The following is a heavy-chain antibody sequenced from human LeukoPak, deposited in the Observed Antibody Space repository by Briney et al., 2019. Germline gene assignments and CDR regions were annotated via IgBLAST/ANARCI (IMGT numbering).Heavy chain of an antibody. CDR2: ISSSSSYI. CDR3: ARSSSSEDAFDI. J-gene: IGHJ3*02. V-gene: IGHV3-21*01. CDR1: GFTFSSYW. D-gene: IGHD6-6*01. Sequence: PGGSLRLSCAASGFTFSSYWMSWVRQAPGKGLEWVSSISSSSSYIYYADSVKGRFTISRDNAKNSLYLQMNSLRAEDTAVYYCARSSSSEDAFDIWGQGTMVTVSS.